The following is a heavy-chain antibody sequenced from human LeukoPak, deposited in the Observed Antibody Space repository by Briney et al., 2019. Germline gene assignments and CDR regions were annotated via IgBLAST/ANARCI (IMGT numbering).Heavy chain of an antibody. CDR2: IYYSGNT. CDR3: ARAFYGDYVFDI. CDR1: GVSISSSNSY. D-gene: IGHD4-17*01. J-gene: IGHJ3*02. V-gene: IGHV4-39*07. Sequence: SETLSLTCTVSGVSISSSNSYWGWIRQPPGKGLEWIGSIYYSGNTYYNASLKSQVSISIDTSKNQFSLKLSSVTAADTAVYYCARAFYGDYVFDIWGQGTMVTVSS.